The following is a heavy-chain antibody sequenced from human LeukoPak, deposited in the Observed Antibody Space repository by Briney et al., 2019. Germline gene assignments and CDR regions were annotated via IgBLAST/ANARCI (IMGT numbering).Heavy chain of an antibody. D-gene: IGHD3-3*01. CDR3: ARVQYDFWSGYPLGWFDP. V-gene: IGHV4-61*02. CDR2: IYTSGST. CDR1: GGSISSGSYY. Sequence: NPSQTLSLTCTVSGGSISSGSYYWSWIRQPAGKGPEWIGRIYTSGSTNYNPSLKSRVTISVDTSKNQFSLKLSSVTAADTAVYYCARVQYDFWSGYPLGWFDPWGQGTLVTVSS. J-gene: IGHJ5*02.